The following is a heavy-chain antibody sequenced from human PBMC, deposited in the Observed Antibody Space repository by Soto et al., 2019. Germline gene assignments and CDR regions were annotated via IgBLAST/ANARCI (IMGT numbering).Heavy chain of an antibody. V-gene: IGHV4-34*01. Sequence: PSETLSLTCAVYGGSFSAYYWSWIRQPPGKGLEWIGEINHSGGTSYNPSLKSRVTISVDTSKSQFSLKLTSVTAADRAVYYCARGSVDTVDSSGFYDYWGQGTPVTVCS. CDR1: GGSFSAYY. D-gene: IGHD3-22*01. J-gene: IGHJ4*02. CDR2: INHSGGT. CDR3: ARGSVDTVDSSGFYDY.